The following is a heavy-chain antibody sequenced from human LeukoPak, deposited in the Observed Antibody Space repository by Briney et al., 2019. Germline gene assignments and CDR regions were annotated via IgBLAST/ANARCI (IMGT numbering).Heavy chain of an antibody. CDR3: ARSGARLGITGTKSFDY. CDR2: IYYSGST. Sequence: SETLSLTCTVSGGSISGYYWSWVRQAPGKGLEWIGYIYYSGSTNYNPSLNSRVTISVDTSKNQFSLKLSSVTAADTAVYYCARSGARLGITGTKSFDYWGQGTLVTVSS. CDR1: GGSISGYY. V-gene: IGHV4-59*01. D-gene: IGHD1-20*01. J-gene: IGHJ4*02.